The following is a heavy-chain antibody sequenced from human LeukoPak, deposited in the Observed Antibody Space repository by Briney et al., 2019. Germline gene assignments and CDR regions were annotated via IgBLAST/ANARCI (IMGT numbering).Heavy chain of an antibody. Sequence: SETLSLTCTVSGGSISSYYWSCIRQLPGKGLEWLGYIYYSGNTNYNPSLKSRVTISVDTSKKQFSLKLSSVTAADTAVYYCAREGPTATSIDYWGQGTLVTVSS. D-gene: IGHD2-21*02. CDR2: IYYSGNT. V-gene: IGHV4-59*01. J-gene: IGHJ4*02. CDR3: AREGPTATSIDY. CDR1: GGSISSYY.